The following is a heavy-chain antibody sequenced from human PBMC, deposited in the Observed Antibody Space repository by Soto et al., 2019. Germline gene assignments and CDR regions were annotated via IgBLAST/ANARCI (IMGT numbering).Heavy chain of an antibody. D-gene: IGHD6-19*01. J-gene: IGHJ4*02. V-gene: IGHV3-23*01. CDR2: ISGSGGST. Sequence: LRLSCAASGFTFSSYAMSWVRQAPGKGLEWVSAISGSGGSTYYADSVKGRFTISRDNSKNTLYLQMNSMRAEDTAVYYCAKEIAVAGFQRYNDYWGQGTLVTVSS. CDR1: GFTFSSYA. CDR3: AKEIAVAGFQRYNDY.